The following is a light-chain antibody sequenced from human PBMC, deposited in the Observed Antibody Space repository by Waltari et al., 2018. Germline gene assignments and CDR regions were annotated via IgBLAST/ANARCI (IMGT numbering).Light chain of an antibody. CDR3: HQRSNWPLT. CDR2: DAS. J-gene: IGKJ3*01. CDR1: QRVTTD. V-gene: IGKV3-11*01. Sequence: EVVLTQSPATLSLSPGDRATLSCRASQRVTTDLAWYQQRRGQAPRLLIYDASARATGIPARFSGSGSGTDFTLTSSGLEPEDFAVYYCHQRSNWPLTFGPGTKVDFK.